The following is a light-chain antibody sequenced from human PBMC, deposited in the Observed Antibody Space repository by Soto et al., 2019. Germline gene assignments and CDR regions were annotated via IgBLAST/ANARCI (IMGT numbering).Light chain of an antibody. CDR2: KAS. J-gene: IGKJ5*01. CDR3: QQYNSYSRIT. V-gene: IGKV1-5*03. Sequence: DIQMTQSPSTLSASVGHRVTITCRASQNLNTWLAWYQQTPGTAPKLLIYKASVLASGVPSRFSGSGSGTEFTLTITSLQPDDFATYYCQQYNSYSRITFGQGTRLEIK. CDR1: QNLNTW.